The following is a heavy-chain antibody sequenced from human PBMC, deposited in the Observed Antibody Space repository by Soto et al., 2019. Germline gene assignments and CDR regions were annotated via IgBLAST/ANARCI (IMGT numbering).Heavy chain of an antibody. D-gene: IGHD1-26*01. CDR3: AKETLVGATRPYYYGMDV. V-gene: IGHV3-9*01. CDR1: GFTLDDYA. Sequence: AGGSLRLSCAASGFTLDDYAMHWVRQAPGKGLEWVSGISWNSGSIGYADSVKGRFTISRDNAKNSLYLQMNSLRAEDTALYYCAKETLVGATRPYYYGMDVWGQGTTVTVSS. J-gene: IGHJ6*02. CDR2: ISWNSGSI.